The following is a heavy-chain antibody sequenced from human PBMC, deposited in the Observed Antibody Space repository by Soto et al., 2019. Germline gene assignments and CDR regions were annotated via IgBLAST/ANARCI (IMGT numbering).Heavy chain of an antibody. J-gene: IGHJ4*02. CDR3: ARGSYDSSGYYSW. CDR2: IWYDGSNK. D-gene: IGHD3-22*01. CDR1: GFTFSGYG. V-gene: IGHV3-33*01. Sequence: PGGSLRLSCAASGFTFSGYGMHRVRQAPGKGLEWVAVIWYDGSNKYYADSVKGRFTISRDNSKNTLYLQMNSLRAEDTAVYYCARGSYDSSGYYSWWGQGTLVTVSS.